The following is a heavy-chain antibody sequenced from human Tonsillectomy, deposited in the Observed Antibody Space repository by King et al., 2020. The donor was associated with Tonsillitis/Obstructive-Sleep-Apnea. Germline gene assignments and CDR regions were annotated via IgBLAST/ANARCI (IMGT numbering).Heavy chain of an antibody. J-gene: IGHJ6*02. CDR3: VRDRRDCSGSNCYRSDYGMDV. V-gene: IGHV1-2*02. D-gene: IGHD2-2*02. CDR1: GYTFSGYF. CDR2: INPDSGGT. Sequence: QLVQSGAEVKKPGASVKVSCKASGYTFSGYFIHWVRLAPGQGLEWMGWINPDSGGTNYAQKFLGRVTMTRDTSITTAYMELSSLRSDDTAVYYCVRDRRDCSGSNCYRSDYGMDVWGQGTTVTVSS.